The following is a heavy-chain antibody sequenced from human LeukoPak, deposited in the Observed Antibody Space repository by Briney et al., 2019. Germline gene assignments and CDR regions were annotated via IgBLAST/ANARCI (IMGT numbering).Heavy chain of an antibody. CDR2: ISWSSGII. CDR3: AKDTGSPADAITMEDNAFDI. Sequence: GGSLRLSCAASGFTFSSYAMSWVRQAPGKGLEWVSGISWSSGIIGYADSVKGRFTISRDNAKNSLYLQMESLRAEDTAVYYCAKDTGSPADAITMEDNAFDIWGQGTMVIVSS. D-gene: IGHD3-3*01. V-gene: IGHV3-9*01. J-gene: IGHJ3*02. CDR1: GFTFSSYA.